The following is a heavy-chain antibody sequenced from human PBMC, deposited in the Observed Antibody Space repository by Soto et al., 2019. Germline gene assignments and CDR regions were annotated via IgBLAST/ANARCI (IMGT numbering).Heavy chain of an antibody. D-gene: IGHD3-3*01. CDR3: ARERRLPYYDFWSGYYPPRYFDY. V-gene: IGHV1-8*01. CDR1: GYTFTSYD. J-gene: IGHJ4*02. CDR2: MNPNSGNT. Sequence: ASVKVSCKASGYTFTSYDINWVRQATGQGLEWMGWMNPNSGNTGYAQKFQGRVTMTRNTSISTAYMELSSLRSEDTAVYYCARERRLPYYDFWSGYYPPRYFDYWGQGTLVTVSS.